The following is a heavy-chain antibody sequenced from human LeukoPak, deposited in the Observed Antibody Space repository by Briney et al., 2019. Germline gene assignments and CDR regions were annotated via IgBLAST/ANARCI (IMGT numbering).Heavy chain of an antibody. V-gene: IGHV1-69*02. J-gene: IGHJ3*02. Sequence: SVKVSCKASGGTFSSYTISWVRQAPGQGLEWMGRIIPIFGIANYAQKFQGRVTITADKSTSTAYMELSSLRSEDTAVYYCAAYSSGWYSTGNDAFDIWGQGTMVTVSS. CDR2: IIPIFGIA. D-gene: IGHD6-19*01. CDR3: AAYSSGWYSTGNDAFDI. CDR1: GGTFSSYT.